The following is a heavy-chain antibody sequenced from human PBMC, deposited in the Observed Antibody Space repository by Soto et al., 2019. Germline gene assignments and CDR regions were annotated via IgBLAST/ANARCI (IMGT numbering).Heavy chain of an antibody. Sequence: QVQLQESGPGLVKPSQTLSLTCTVSGGSISSGGYYWSWIRQHPGKGLEWIGYIYYSGSTYYNPSLKSRGTISVDTSKNQFSLKLSSVTAADTAVYYCARGGRNWNPKPLDYWGQGTLVTVSS. CDR2: IYYSGST. CDR1: GGSISSGGYY. D-gene: IGHD1-1*01. V-gene: IGHV4-31*03. J-gene: IGHJ4*02. CDR3: ARGGRNWNPKPLDY.